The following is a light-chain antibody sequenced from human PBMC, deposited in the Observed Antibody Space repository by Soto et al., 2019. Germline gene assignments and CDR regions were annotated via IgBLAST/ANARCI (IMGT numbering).Light chain of an antibody. CDR2: GAS. Sequence: ELVLPQSPATLSLSPGERATLSCRASPSVSSSYLARYQPKPGQAPSLLIYGASSRATGIPARFSGSGSGTDFTLTISRLEPEDFAVYYCQQYGSSRTFGHGTKVEIK. CDR1: PSVSSSY. CDR3: QQYGSSRT. J-gene: IGKJ1*01. V-gene: IGKV3-20*01.